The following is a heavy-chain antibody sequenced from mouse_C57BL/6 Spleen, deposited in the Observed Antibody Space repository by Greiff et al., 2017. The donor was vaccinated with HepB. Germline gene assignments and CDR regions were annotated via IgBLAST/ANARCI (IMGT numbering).Heavy chain of an antibody. J-gene: IGHJ3*01. CDR3: TTTGDGSYGAY. V-gene: IGHV14-1*01. D-gene: IGHD2-3*01. Sequence: VQLQQSGAELVRPGASVKLSCTASGFNIKDYYMHWVKQRPEQGLEWIGRIDPEDGDTQYAPKFQGKATMNADTSSNTAYLQLSSLTSEDTAVYYCTTTGDGSYGAYWGQGTLVTVSA. CDR1: GFNIKDYY. CDR2: IDPEDGDT.